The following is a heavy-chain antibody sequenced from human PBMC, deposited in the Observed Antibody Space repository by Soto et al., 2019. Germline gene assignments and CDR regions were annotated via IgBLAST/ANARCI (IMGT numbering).Heavy chain of an antibody. CDR3: ARAQSGDYYDSSGLTY. V-gene: IGHV1-18*01. D-gene: IGHD3-22*01. CDR2: ISAYNGNT. CDR1: GYTFTSYG. Sequence: ASVKVSCKASGYTFTSYGISWVRQAPGQGLDWMGWISAYNGNTNYAQKLQGRVTMTTDTSTSTAYMELRSLRSDDTAVYYCARAQSGDYYDSSGLTYWGQGTLVTLSS. J-gene: IGHJ4*02.